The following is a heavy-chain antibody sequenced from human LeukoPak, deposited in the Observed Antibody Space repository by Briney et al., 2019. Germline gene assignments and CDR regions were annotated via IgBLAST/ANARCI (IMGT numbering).Heavy chain of an antibody. CDR1: GFTFSSYG. J-gene: IGHJ4*02. Sequence: GGSLRLSCAASGFTFSSYGMHWVRQAPGKGLEWVAYIRYHGSNINYADSVKGRFTISRDNSKDTLFLQMSSLRAEDTAVYYCAKVLTGYCGSTSCPFDSWGQGTLVTVSS. CDR3: AKVLTGYCGSTSCPFDS. V-gene: IGHV3-30*02. CDR2: IRYHGSNI. D-gene: IGHD2-2*01.